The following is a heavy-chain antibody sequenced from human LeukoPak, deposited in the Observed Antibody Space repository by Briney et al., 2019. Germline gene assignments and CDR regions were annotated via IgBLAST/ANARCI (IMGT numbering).Heavy chain of an antibody. D-gene: IGHD1-1*01. Sequence: PVGSLRLSCAASGFTFSNYWMNWVRQAPGKGLEWVANIKEDGSEKTYVDSVKGRFTISRDNSKNSLYLQINNLRAEDTAVYYCTRNRGTDYWGQGTLVTVSS. CDR1: GFTFSNYW. CDR2: IKEDGSEK. V-gene: IGHV3-7*01. J-gene: IGHJ4*02. CDR3: TRNRGTDY.